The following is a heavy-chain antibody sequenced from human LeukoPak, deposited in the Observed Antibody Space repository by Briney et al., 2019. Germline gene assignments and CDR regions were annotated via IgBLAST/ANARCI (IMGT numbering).Heavy chain of an antibody. J-gene: IGHJ3*02. Sequence: GGSLRLSCAASGFTFSSYSMNWVRHAPGKGLEWVSYISSSGTTIYYADSVKGRFTISRDNPKNSLYLQMNSLRAEDTAVYYCARGYCSSNTCYIAFDIWGQGTMVTVSS. CDR3: ARGYCSSNTCYIAFDI. V-gene: IGHV3-48*01. CDR2: ISSSGTTI. CDR1: GFTFSSYS. D-gene: IGHD2-2*02.